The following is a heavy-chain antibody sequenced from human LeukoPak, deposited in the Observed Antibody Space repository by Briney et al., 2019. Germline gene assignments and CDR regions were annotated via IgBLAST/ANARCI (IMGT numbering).Heavy chain of an antibody. CDR1: GFTFTTFW. Sequence: GGSLRLSCSAPGFTFTTFWMNWVRQVPGKGLVWVSLINPDGGTTTYADSVKGRFTISGDNAKNTVYLQMNSLGGEDTAIYYCARDLRGSPDRWGQGTLVTVSS. CDR2: INPDGGTT. J-gene: IGHJ5*02. V-gene: IGHV3-74*01. CDR3: ARDLRGSPDR. D-gene: IGHD3-16*01.